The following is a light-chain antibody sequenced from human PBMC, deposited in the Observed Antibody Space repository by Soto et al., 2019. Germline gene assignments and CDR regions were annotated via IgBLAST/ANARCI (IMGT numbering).Light chain of an antibody. CDR2: EVT. J-gene: IGLJ2*01. V-gene: IGLV2-8*01. Sequence: QSALTQPPSASGSPGQSVTISCTGTSSDVGGYHYVSWYQQHPGKAPKLMIHEVTKRPSGVPDRFSGSKSGNTASLTVSGLQGEDEADYYWSSYAGSNNLVFGGGTKVTVL. CDR1: SSDVGGYHY. CDR3: SSYAGSNNLV.